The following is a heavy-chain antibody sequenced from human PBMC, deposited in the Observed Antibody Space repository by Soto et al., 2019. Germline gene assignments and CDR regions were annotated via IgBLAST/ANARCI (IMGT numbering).Heavy chain of an antibody. J-gene: IGHJ6*02. CDR3: VKERYADLWVEDYGMAG. D-gene: IGHD3-10*01. V-gene: IGHV3-30*18. CDR1: GFTFSSYG. Sequence: QVQLVETGGGVVQPGRSLRLSCAASGFTFSSYGIHWVRQAPGKGLEWVALISYDGPEKYYADSVKGRFTISRDKSKNTLYLQMSSLGPEDTAVYYCVKERYADLWVEDYGMAGWGQGTTVTV. CDR2: ISYDGPEK.